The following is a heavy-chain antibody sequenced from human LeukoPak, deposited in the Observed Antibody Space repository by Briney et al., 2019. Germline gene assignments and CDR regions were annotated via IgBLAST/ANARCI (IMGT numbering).Heavy chain of an antibody. D-gene: IGHD3-10*01. CDR3: ARFGESSMASFDY. CDR1: GFTFSDYY. CDR2: ISSRGSTI. J-gene: IGHJ4*02. Sequence: PGGSLRLSCAASGFTFSDYYMSWTPQAPGKGLEGGSYISSRGSTIYYADSVKGRFPISRENGKHSMYLEMDSLGGGDTGVYYCARFGESSMASFDYWGQGTLVTVSS. V-gene: IGHV3-11*01.